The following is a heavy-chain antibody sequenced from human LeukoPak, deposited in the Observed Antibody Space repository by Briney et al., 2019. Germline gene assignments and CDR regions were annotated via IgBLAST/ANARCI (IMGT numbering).Heavy chain of an antibody. Sequence: GGSLRLSCAASGFTFGTFAMNWVRQAPGKGLEWVSTISSTSSHIYYTDSVKGRFTISRDNAKNSLYLQMNSLRVDDTAVYYCASDGGFDYWGQGTLVTVSS. CDR2: ISSTSSHI. J-gene: IGHJ4*02. CDR1: GFTFGTFA. V-gene: IGHV3-21*01. CDR3: ASDGGFDY. D-gene: IGHD3-16*01.